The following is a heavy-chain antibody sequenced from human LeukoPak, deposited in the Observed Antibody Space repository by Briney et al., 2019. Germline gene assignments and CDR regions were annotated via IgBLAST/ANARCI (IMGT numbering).Heavy chain of an antibody. CDR2: IYYSGST. CDR3: ARAYSGSWYSYYYYYMDV. Sequence: PSETLSLTCTVSGGSISSYYWSWIRQPPGKGLEWIGYIYYSGSTNYNPSLKSRVTISVDTSKNQFSLKLSSVTAADTAVYYCARAYSGSWYSYYYYYMDVWGKGTTVTVSS. V-gene: IGHV4-59*01. D-gene: IGHD6-13*01. J-gene: IGHJ6*03. CDR1: GGSISSYY.